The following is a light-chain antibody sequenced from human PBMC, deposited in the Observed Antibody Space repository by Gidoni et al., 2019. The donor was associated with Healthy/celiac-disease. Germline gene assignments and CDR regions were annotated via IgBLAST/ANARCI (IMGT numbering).Light chain of an antibody. CDR2: DAS. CDR3: QQRGNWPLT. Sequence: DIVLTQSPATLSLSPGERATLSCRASQSVSSYLAWYQQQPGQAPRLLIYDASTRATGIPAKFSGSGSGTDFTLTISSREPEDFAVYYCQQRGNWPLTFGGGTKVEIK. J-gene: IGKJ4*01. V-gene: IGKV3-11*01. CDR1: QSVSSY.